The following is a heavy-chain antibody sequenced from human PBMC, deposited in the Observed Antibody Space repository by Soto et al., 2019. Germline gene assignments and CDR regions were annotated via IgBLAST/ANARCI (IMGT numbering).Heavy chain of an antibody. Sequence: SVKVSCKASGGTFSSYSISWVRQAPGQGLEWMGGIIPIFGTANYAQKFQGRVTITADESTSTAYMELSSLRSEDTAVYYCARGRALRRDGYCDYWGQGTLVTVSS. CDR3: ARGRALRRDGYCDY. J-gene: IGHJ4*02. CDR1: GGTFSSYS. CDR2: IIPIFGTA. V-gene: IGHV1-69*13.